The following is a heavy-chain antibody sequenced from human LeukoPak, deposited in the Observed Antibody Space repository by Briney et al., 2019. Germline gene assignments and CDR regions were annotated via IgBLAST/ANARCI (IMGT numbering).Heavy chain of an antibody. D-gene: IGHD4-17*01. J-gene: IGHJ5*02. V-gene: IGHV4-59*01. CDR1: GGSISSYY. CDR2: IYYSGST. CDR3: ARGGRFYGDYNWFDP. Sequence: SETLSLTCTVSGGSISSYYWSWIRQPPGKGLEWIGYIYYSGSTNYNPSLKSRVTISVDTSKNQFSLKLSSVTAADTVVYYCARGGRFYGDYNWFDPWGQGTLVTVSS.